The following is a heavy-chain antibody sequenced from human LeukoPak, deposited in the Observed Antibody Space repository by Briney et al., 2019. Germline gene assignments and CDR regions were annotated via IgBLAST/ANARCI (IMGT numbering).Heavy chain of an antibody. D-gene: IGHD5-12*01. CDR1: GGSISSYY. V-gene: IGHV4-4*07. CDR2: IYTSGST. Sequence: SETLSLTCTVSGGSISSYYWSWIRQPAGKGLEWIGRIYTSGSTNYNPSLKSRVTMSVDTSKNQFSLKLSSVTAADTAVYYCARRVDSGYDGYWYFDLWGRGTLVTVSS. CDR3: ARRVDSGYDGYWYFDL. J-gene: IGHJ2*01.